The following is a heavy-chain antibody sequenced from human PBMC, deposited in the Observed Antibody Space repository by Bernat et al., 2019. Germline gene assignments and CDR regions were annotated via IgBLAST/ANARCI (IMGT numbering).Heavy chain of an antibody. D-gene: IGHD2-21*02. Sequence: EVQLVQSGAEVKKPGESLKISCKGSGYTFTTYWIAWVRQMPGRGLEWMGIIYPSDYDTRYSPSFQGQVTISADESISTAYLQWSSLKASDTAIYYCARRTYCRGDCTLNPHYYYAMDVWGQGTPVTVSS. J-gene: IGHJ6*02. CDR3: ARRTYCRGDCTLNPHYYYAMDV. V-gene: IGHV5-51*01. CDR2: IYPSDYDT. CDR1: GYTFTTYW.